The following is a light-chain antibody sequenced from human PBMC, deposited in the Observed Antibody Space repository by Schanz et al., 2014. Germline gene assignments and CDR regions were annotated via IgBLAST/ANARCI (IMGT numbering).Light chain of an antibody. J-gene: IGLJ3*02. V-gene: IGLV1-47*01. CDR3: ATWDDSLNGWV. CDR1: SSNIGSNY. CDR2: TNN. Sequence: HSVLTQPPSASGTPGQRVTISCSGSSSNIGSNYVYWYQQLPGTAPKLLMYTNNQRPSGVPDRFSGSKSGTSASLAISGLRSEDEADYYCATWDDSLNGWVFGGGTKLTVL.